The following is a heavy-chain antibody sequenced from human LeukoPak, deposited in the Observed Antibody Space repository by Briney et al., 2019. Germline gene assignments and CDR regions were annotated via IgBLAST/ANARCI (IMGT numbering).Heavy chain of an antibody. Sequence: SETLSLTCTVSGGSISTYYWSWIRQPAGKGLEWIGRFYTSGSTKYNPSLKSRVTMSEDTSKNQFSLKLSSVTAADTAVYYCARGFLGDYFGSGSYYVFDYWGQGTLVTVSS. V-gene: IGHV4-4*07. CDR2: FYTSGST. J-gene: IGHJ4*02. CDR3: ARGFLGDYFGSGSYYVFDY. CDR1: GGSISTYY. D-gene: IGHD3-10*01.